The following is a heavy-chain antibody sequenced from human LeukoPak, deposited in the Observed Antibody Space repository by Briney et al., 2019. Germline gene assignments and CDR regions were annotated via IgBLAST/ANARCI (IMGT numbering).Heavy chain of an antibody. D-gene: IGHD6-13*01. CDR1: GFTFSTYG. CDR3: ASRRHYSSSWYGDAFDI. Sequence: PGGSLRLSCAASGFTFSTYGMHWVRQAPGKGLEWVSVIYSGGTTYYADSVKGRFTISRDNSKNTLYLQMNSLRAEDTAVYYCASRRHYSSSWYGDAFDIWGQGTMVTVSS. CDR2: IYSGGTT. J-gene: IGHJ3*02. V-gene: IGHV3-NL1*01.